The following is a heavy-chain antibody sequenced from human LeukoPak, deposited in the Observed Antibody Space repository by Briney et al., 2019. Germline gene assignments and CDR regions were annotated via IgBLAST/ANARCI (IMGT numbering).Heavy chain of an antibody. V-gene: IGHV1-46*01. CDR2: INPSGGST. CDR1: GYTFTGYY. J-gene: IGHJ2*01. D-gene: IGHD6-13*01. Sequence: ASVKVSCKASGYTFTGYYMHWVRQAPGQGLEWMGIINPSGGSTIYAHKFQGRVTMTRDMSTSTVYMELSSLRSEDTAVYYCARDRSIAASGRSWYFDLWGRGTLVTVSS. CDR3: ARDRSIAASGRSWYFDL.